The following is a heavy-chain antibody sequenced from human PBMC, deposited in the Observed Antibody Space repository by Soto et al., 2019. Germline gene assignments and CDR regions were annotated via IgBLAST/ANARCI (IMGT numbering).Heavy chain of an antibody. CDR3: ARQPMDV. J-gene: IGHJ6*02. V-gene: IGHV3-66*04. Sequence: PGGSLRLSCAASGFTVRTNFMNWVRQAPGKGLEWVSIIYNGGRPDYADSVKGRFTISRDKAKNSLYLQMNSLRDEDTAVYYCARQPMDVWGQGTTVTVSS. CDR1: GFTVRTNF. CDR2: IYNGGRP.